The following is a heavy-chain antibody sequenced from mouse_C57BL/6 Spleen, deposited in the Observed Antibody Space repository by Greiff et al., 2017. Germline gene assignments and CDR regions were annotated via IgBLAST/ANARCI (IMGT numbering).Heavy chain of an antibody. Sequence: VQLKQSGPELVKPGASVKMSCKASGYTFTDYNMHWVKQSHGKSLEWIGYINPNNGGTSYNQKFKGKATLTVNKSSSTAYMELRSLTSEDSAVYYCASGILGAMDYWGQGTSVTVSS. CDR2: INPNNGGT. D-gene: IGHD4-1*01. V-gene: IGHV1-22*01. CDR1: GYTFTDYN. J-gene: IGHJ4*01. CDR3: ASGILGAMDY.